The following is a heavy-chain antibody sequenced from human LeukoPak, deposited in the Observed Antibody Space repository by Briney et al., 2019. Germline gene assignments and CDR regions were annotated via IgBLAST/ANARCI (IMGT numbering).Heavy chain of an antibody. CDR3: ARAGYCSSTSCSYFDY. Sequence: SETLSLTCAVYGGSFSGYYWSWIRQPPGKGLEWIGEINHSGSTNYNPSLKSRVTISVDTSKNQFSLKLSSVTAADTAVYYCARAGYCSSTSCSYFDYWGQGTLVTVYS. V-gene: IGHV4-34*01. CDR1: GGSFSGYY. D-gene: IGHD2-2*01. J-gene: IGHJ4*02. CDR2: INHSGST.